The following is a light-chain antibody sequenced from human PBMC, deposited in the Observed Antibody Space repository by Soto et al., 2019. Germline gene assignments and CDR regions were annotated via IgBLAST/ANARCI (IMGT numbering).Light chain of an antibody. CDR3: QQYNSYSRT. CDR2: KAS. Sequence: DIQMTQSPSTLSASVGERVTITCRASQSISIWLAWYQQKPGKAPKLLIYKASSLESGVPSRFSGSGSGTEFTLTISSLQPDDFATYYCQQYNSYSRTFGQGTKVEIK. V-gene: IGKV1-5*03. CDR1: QSISIW. J-gene: IGKJ1*01.